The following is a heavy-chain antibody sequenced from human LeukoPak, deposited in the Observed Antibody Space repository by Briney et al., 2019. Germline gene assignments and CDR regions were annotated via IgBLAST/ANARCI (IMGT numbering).Heavy chain of an antibody. CDR2: ISYDGSNK. J-gene: IGHJ6*02. CDR1: GFTFSSYA. D-gene: IGHD2-2*02. Sequence: GGSLRLSCAASGFTFSSYAMHWVRQAPGKGLEWVAVISYDGSNKYYADSVKGRFTISRDNSKNTLYLQMNSLRAEDTAVYYCARDWGRYCSSTSCHTGYYYYYYGMDVWGQGTTVTVSS. V-gene: IGHV3-30-3*01. CDR3: ARDWGRYCSSTSCHTGYYYYYYGMDV.